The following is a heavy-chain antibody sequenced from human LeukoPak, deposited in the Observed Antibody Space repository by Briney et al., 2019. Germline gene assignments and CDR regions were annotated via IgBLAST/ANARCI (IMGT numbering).Heavy chain of an antibody. D-gene: IGHD2-15*01. CDR1: GFTFSSYS. CDR2: ISSSSTYI. Sequence: PGGSLRLSCAASGFTFSSYSMNWVRQAPGKGLEWVSSISSSSTYIYHADSVRGRFTISRDNAKNSLYLQMNSLRAEDTAVYYCAKDLVNYWGQGTLVTVSS. V-gene: IGHV3-21*04. J-gene: IGHJ4*02. CDR3: AKDLVNY.